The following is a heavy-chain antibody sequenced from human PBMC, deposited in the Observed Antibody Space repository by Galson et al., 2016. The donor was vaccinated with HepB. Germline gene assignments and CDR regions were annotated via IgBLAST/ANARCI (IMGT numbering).Heavy chain of an antibody. CDR3: AREGWSDTHGYDY. J-gene: IGHJ4*02. CDR1: GDSFSSPNW. Sequence: SETLSLTCAVSGDSFSSPNWWTWVRQPPGKGLEWIGEISHSWTTNYNPSLKSRVTISLDKSRNQFPLKLTSVTVADTAVYYCAREGWSDTHGYDYWGQGTLVTVSS. D-gene: IGHD5-18*01. CDR2: ISHSWTT. V-gene: IGHV4-4*02.